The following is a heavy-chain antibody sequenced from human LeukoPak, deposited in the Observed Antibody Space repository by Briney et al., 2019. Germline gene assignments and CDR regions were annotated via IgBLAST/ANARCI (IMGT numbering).Heavy chain of an antibody. D-gene: IGHD7-27*01. CDR2: ISSSSSYI. CDR1: GLTFSSYG. Sequence: PGGSLRLSCAASGLTFSSYGMSWVRQAPGKGLEWVSSISSSSSYIYYADSVKGRFTISRDNAKNSLYLQMNSLRAEDTAVYYCARETSGLPWGQGTLVTVSS. CDR3: ARETSGLP. V-gene: IGHV3-21*01. J-gene: IGHJ5*02.